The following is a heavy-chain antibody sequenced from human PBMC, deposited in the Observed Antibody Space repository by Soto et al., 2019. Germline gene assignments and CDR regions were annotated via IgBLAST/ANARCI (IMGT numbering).Heavy chain of an antibody. V-gene: IGHV1-2*02. D-gene: IGHD6-19*01. Sequence: VKVSCKAXGYTFTGYYMHWVRQAPGQGLEWMGWINPNSGGTNYAQKFQGRVTMTRDTSISTAYMELSRLRSDDTAVYYCARVRSGSGWRKIFDYWGQGTLVTVSS. CDR3: ARVRSGSGWRKIFDY. J-gene: IGHJ4*02. CDR1: GYTFTGYY. CDR2: INPNSGGT.